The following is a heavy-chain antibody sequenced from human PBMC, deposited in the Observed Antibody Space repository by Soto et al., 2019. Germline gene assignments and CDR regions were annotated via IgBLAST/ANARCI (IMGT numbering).Heavy chain of an antibody. CDR3: AKRHELGSFDI. J-gene: IGHJ3*02. Sequence: SGPTLVNPTQTLTLTCTFSGFSLSTRAVGVGWIRQPPGKALEWLALIYWNDDKRYSPSLKNRLTITKDTSKNHVVLTMTNMDPVDPEPYYCAKRHELGSFDIWGQGTKVTVSS. D-gene: IGHD1-26*01. V-gene: IGHV2-5*01. CDR2: IYWNDDK. CDR1: GFSLSTRAVG.